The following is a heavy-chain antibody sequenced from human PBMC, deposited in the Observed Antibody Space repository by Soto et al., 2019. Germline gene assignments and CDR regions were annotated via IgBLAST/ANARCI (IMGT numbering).Heavy chain of an antibody. D-gene: IGHD6-19*01. J-gene: IGHJ6*04. V-gene: IGHV4-39*01. CDR1: GASIRSSAY. CDR3: RRSSRYSTDV. CDR2: IYSIGNT. Sequence: SETLSLTCTVSGASIRSSAYWGWIRQPPRKGLEWIGSIYSIGNTYYNPSLKSGVTISADTSKNQFSLNLISVTAADTAVYYCRRSSRYSTDVWGKGITVTV.